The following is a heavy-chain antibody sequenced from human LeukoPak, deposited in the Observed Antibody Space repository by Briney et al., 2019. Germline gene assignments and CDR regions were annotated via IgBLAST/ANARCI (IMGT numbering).Heavy chain of an antibody. V-gene: IGHV3-30*18. J-gene: IGHJ4*02. D-gene: IGHD6-19*01. Sequence: GTSLRLSRVASGFTFKTYGMHWVRQAPGKGLEWMTVISNDGRIKYYSDSVKGRFTISRDNSKNTLYLEMSSLREDDTAVYYCAKEGLWLHIDSWGQGILVTVSS. CDR2: ISNDGRIK. CDR1: GFTFKTYG. CDR3: AKEGLWLHIDS.